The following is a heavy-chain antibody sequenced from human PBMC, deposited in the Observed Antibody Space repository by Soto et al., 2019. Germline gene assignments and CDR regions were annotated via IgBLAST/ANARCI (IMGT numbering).Heavy chain of an antibody. CDR1: DFSLTTRGVG. V-gene: IGHV2-5*01. CDR2: IYWNDDQ. CDR3: AHRPSGWYLFDY. D-gene: IGHD6-19*01. J-gene: IGHJ4*02. Sequence: GSGPTLVNPTQTLTLTCNFSDFSLTTRGVGVGWIRQPPGKALEWVALIYWNDDQRYNPSLKSRLTVTKDTSKNQVVLTMTNMDPVDTATYYCAHRPSGWYLFDYWGQGTLVTVSS.